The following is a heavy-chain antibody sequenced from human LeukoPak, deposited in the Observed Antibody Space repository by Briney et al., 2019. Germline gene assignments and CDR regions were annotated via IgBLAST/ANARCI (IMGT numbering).Heavy chain of an antibody. CDR2: IYYSGSA. J-gene: IGHJ4*02. V-gene: IGHV4-59*08. CDR1: GGSIRSFH. D-gene: IGHD6-13*01. Sequence: SETLSLTCTVSGGSIRSFHWGWIRQPPGKGRGGIGYIYYSGSANYNPSLKSRVTISVDTSKNQFSLKLSSVTAADTAVYYCARGVAAAGTIGFDYWGQGTLVTVSS. CDR3: ARGVAAAGTIGFDY.